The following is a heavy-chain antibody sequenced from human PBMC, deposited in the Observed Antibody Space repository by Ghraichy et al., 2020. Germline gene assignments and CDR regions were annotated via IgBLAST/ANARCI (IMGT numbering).Heavy chain of an antibody. CDR2: IDHSGSP. CDR1: GGSFSGYF. V-gene: IGHV4-34*01. D-gene: IGHD3-10*01. Sequence: SETLSLTCAVYGGSFSGYFWPWIRQPPGKGLEWIGEIDHSGSPLYHPSLTSRVTVSVDPSKNQFFLTLSSVAAADTAVYYCGRKAPYASVDYWGQGTLVIVSS. J-gene: IGHJ4*02. CDR3: GRKAPYASVDY.